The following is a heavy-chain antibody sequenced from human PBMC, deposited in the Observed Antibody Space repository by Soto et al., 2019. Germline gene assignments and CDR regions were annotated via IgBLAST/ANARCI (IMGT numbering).Heavy chain of an antibody. J-gene: IGHJ6*02. CDR2: IFYSGST. V-gene: IGHV4-39*01. CDR1: GHSINSSSYY. CDR3: ARHLTYCSAGSCYSDFPYYGMDV. Sequence: PSATLSLTSTASGHSINSSSYYLGFIRLPPGEEQAWIGSIFYSGSTYYNPSLKSRVTISVDTSKNQFSLKLSSVTAADTAVYYCARHLTYCSAGSCYSDFPYYGMDVWGQGTTVS. D-gene: IGHD2-15*01.